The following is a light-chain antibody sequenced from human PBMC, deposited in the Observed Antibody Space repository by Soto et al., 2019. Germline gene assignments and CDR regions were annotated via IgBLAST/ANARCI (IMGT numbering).Light chain of an antibody. J-gene: IGKJ4*01. V-gene: IGKV3-11*01. CDR3: QQRDNLPWT. CDR2: DTS. Sequence: EIALTQSPATLSLSPGERATLSCRASHSVSSYLAWYQQKPGRAPRLLIYDTSKRATGIPARFSGSGSGTDFTLTISSLEPEYFAVYYCQQRDNLPWTFGGGTKVEIK. CDR1: HSVSSY.